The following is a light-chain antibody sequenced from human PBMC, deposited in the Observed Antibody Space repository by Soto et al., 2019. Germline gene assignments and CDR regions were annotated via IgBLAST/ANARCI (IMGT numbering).Light chain of an antibody. CDR3: FSCAGSSTRV. CDR2: GVT. Sequence: QSALTQPASVSGSPGQSITISCTGTSSDIGSYNSISWYQQHPGKAPRVMIFGVTKRPSGISNRFSCSKSGFTASLTISRLQAEDEAESVCFSCAGSSTRVFGGGTKLTVL. CDR1: SSDIGSYNS. J-gene: IGLJ3*02. V-gene: IGLV2-23*02.